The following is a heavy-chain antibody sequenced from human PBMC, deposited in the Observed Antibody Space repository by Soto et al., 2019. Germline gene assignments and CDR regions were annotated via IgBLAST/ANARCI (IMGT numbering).Heavy chain of an antibody. J-gene: IGHJ2*01. V-gene: IGHV3-30-3*01. CDR3: ARDPAYGDYWYFDL. Sequence: QVQLVESGGGVVQPGRSLRLSCAASGFTFSSYAMHWVRQAPGKGLEWVAVISYDGSNKYYADSVKGRFTISRDNSKNTLYLQMNSLRAEDTAVYYCARDPAYGDYWYFDLWGRGTLVTVSS. D-gene: IGHD4-17*01. CDR2: ISYDGSNK. CDR1: GFTFSSYA.